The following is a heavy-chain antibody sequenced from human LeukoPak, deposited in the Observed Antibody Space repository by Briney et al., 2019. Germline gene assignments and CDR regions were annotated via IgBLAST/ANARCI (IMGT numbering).Heavy chain of an antibody. Sequence: PGRSLRLSCAASGFTFSSYGMHWVRQAPGKGLEWVAVISYDGSNKYYADSVKGRFTISRDNSKNTLYLQMNSLRAEDTAVYYCAKDGYYGSEYYYYYGMDVWGQGTTVTVSS. D-gene: IGHD3-10*01. CDR3: AKDGYYGSEYYYYYGMDV. CDR2: ISYDGSNK. J-gene: IGHJ6*02. V-gene: IGHV3-30*18. CDR1: GFTFSSYG.